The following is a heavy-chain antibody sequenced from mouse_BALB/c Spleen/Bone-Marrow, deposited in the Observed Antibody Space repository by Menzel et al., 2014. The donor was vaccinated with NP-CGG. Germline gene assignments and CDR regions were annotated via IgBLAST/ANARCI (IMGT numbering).Heavy chain of an antibody. CDR1: GFTFSSYT. V-gene: IGHV5-12-2*01. Sequence: EVKLVESGGGLVQPGGSLKLSCAASGFTFSSYTVSWVRQTPEKRLERVAYISNGGGSTYYPDTVKGRFTISRDNAKNTLYLQMSSLKSEDTAMYYCARQLGLRWAMDYWGQGTSVTVSS. J-gene: IGHJ4*01. CDR3: ARQLGLRWAMDY. CDR2: ISNGGGST. D-gene: IGHD3-1*01.